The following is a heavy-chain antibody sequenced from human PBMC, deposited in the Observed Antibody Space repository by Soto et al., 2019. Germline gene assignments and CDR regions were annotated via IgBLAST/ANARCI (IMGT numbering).Heavy chain of an antibody. J-gene: IGHJ4*02. D-gene: IGHD3-16*01. CDR1: GFTFSSYE. Sequence: EVQLVESGGGLVQPGGSLRLSCAASGFTFSSYEMNWVRQAPGKGLEWVSYISSSGSTIYYADSVKGRFTISRDNAKNSLYLQMNSLRAEDTAVYYCASFNGPYVWGSLDYWGQGTLVTVSS. V-gene: IGHV3-48*03. CDR2: ISSSGSTI. CDR3: ASFNGPYVWGSLDY.